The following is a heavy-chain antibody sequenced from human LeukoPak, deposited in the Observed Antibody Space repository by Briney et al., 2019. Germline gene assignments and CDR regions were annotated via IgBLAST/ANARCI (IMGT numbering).Heavy chain of an antibody. D-gene: IGHD6-19*01. J-gene: IGHJ5*02. CDR3: TRGSGIVVAGWDWFDP. CDR1: GGTFSSYA. CDR2: IIPIFGTA. V-gene: IGHV1-69*05. Sequence: SVKVSCKASGGTFSSYAISWARQAPGQGLEWMGGIIPIFGTANYAQKFQGRVTITTDESTSTAYMELSSLRSKDTAVYYCTRGSGIVVAGWDWFDPWGQGTLVTVSS.